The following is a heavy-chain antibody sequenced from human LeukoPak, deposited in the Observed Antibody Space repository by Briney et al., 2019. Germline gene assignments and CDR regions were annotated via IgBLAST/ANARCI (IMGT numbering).Heavy chain of an antibody. D-gene: IGHD1-14*01. CDR1: GGPFSGYY. Sequence: SETLSLTCAVYGGPFSGYYWSWIRQPPGKGLEWIGEINHSGSTNYNPSLKSRVTISVDTSKNQFSLKLSSVTAADTAVYYCARGRGHNHWGQGTLVTVSS. V-gene: IGHV4-34*01. CDR2: INHSGST. J-gene: IGHJ4*02. CDR3: ARGRGHNH.